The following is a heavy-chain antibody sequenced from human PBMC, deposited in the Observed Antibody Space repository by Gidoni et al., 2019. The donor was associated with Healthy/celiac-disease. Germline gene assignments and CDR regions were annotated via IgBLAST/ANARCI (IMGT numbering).Heavy chain of an antibody. D-gene: IGHD2-21*01. CDR2: IYYSGST. J-gene: IGHJ4*02. CDR1: GGSISSSSYY. Sequence: QLQLQASVPGLVKPSETLSLTCTVSGGSISSSSYYWGWIRQPPGKGLEWIGSIYYSGSTYYNPSLKSRVTISVDTSKNQFSLKLSSVTAADTAVYYCAPSFQVRGLLSFPTGLWGQGTLVTVSS. V-gene: IGHV4-39*01. CDR3: APSFQVRGLLSFPTGL.